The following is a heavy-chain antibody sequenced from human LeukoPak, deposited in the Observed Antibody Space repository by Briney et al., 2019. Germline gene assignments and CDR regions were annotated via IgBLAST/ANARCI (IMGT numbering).Heavy chain of an antibody. V-gene: IGHV4-39*01. J-gene: IGHJ4*02. Sequence: SEPLSLTCTVSGGSISGNSYYWGWIRQPPGKGLEWIVSMYYSGSTYYNPSLKSRVTVSVDTSKNQFSLKLSSVTSTDTAVYYCATIVGSTKVDDWGQGTLVTVSS. D-gene: IGHD1-26*01. CDR1: GGSISGNSYY. CDR2: MYYSGST. CDR3: ATIVGSTKVDD.